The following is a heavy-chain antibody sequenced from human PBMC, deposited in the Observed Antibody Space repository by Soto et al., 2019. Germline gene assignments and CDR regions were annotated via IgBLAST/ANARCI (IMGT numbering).Heavy chain of an antibody. CDR2: TYYRSKWYN. CDR3: ARHHGSGWYGNWFDP. CDR1: VDSVSSNSAA. J-gene: IGHJ5*02. V-gene: IGHV6-1*01. D-gene: IGHD6-19*01. Sequence: SRTLSLTCDISVDSVSSNSAAWNWIRQSPSSGLEWLGRTYYRSKWYNDYAVSVKSRITINPDTSKNQFSLQLNSVTPEDTAVYYCARHHGSGWYGNWFDPWGQGTLVTVSS.